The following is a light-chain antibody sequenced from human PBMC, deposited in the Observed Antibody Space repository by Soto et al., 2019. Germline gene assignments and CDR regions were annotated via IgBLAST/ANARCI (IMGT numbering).Light chain of an antibody. V-gene: IGKV1-39*01. CDR2: AAS. Sequence: DIQMTQSPSSLSASIGDRVTITCQASQNITNNLSWYQHKPGKAPNLLIFAASTLQSGVPSRFSGSGSGTDFTLTITSLQPEDFATYYCHQTYIAPWAFGQGTKVDIK. CDR1: QNITNN. J-gene: IGKJ1*01. CDR3: HQTYIAPWA.